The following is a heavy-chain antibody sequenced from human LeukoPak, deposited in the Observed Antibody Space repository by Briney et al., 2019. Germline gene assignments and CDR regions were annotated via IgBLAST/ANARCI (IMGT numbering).Heavy chain of an antibody. V-gene: IGHV3-NL1*01. Sequence: GGSLRLSCAASGFTFSSYGIHWVRQAPGKGLEWVSFIYSDNTHYSDSVKGRFTISRDNSKNTLYLQMNSLRAEDTAVYYCAKYLGYGYYDILTGPFGPVFDYWGQGTLVTVSS. CDR1: GFTFSSYG. J-gene: IGHJ4*02. CDR3: AKYLGYGYYDILTGPFGPVFDY. CDR2: IYSDNT. D-gene: IGHD3-9*01.